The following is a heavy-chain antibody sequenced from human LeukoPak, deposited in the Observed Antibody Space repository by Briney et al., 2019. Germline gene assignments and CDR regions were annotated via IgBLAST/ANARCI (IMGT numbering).Heavy chain of an antibody. V-gene: IGHV1-8*01. CDR3: ARGYCSGGSCYPTTTSFDY. CDR1: GYTFTSYD. D-gene: IGHD2-15*01. Sequence: ASVKVSCKASGYTFTSYDINWVRQATGQGLEWMGWMNPNSGNTGYAQKFQGRVTMTRNTSISTAYMELRSLRSEDTAVYYCARGYCSGGSCYPTTTSFDYWGQGTLVTVSS. CDR2: MNPNSGNT. J-gene: IGHJ4*02.